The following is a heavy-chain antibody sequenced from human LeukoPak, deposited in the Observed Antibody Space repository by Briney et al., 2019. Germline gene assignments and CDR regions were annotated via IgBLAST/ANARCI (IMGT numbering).Heavy chain of an antibody. Sequence: SETLSLTCAVYGGSFSGYYWSWIRQPPGKGLEWIGNIYRSGSTSYNPSLKSRVTISVDTSKNQFSLKVNSVTAADTAVYYCARRHSSGWFYYWGQGTLVTVSS. D-gene: IGHD6-19*01. CDR2: IYRSGST. V-gene: IGHV4-34*01. J-gene: IGHJ4*02. CDR1: GGSFSGYY. CDR3: ARRHSSGWFYY.